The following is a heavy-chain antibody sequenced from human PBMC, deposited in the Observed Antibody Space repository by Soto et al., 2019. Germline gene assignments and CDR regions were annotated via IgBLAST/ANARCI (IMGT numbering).Heavy chain of an antibody. J-gene: IGHJ4*02. V-gene: IGHV4-31*03. D-gene: IGHD1-26*01. Sequence: QVQLQESGPGLVKPSQTLSLTCTDSGGSISSGGYYWSWIRQHPGKGLEWIGYIYYSGSTYYNPSLKSRFTISVDTSKNQFSLKLSSVTAADTAVYYCAREGGIVGATAADYWGQGTLVTVSS. CDR3: AREGGIVGATAADY. CDR1: GGSISSGGYY. CDR2: IYYSGST.